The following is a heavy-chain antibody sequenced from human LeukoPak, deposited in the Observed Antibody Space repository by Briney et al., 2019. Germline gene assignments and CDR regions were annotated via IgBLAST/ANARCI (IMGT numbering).Heavy chain of an antibody. Sequence: SETLSLTCAVYGGSFGDYYWSWIRQPPGKGLEWIGEINHSGSTNYNPSLKSRVIISVDTSKNQFSLILSSVTAADTAVYFCARESRYCSSTSCSGWYFQHWGQGTLVTVSS. D-gene: IGHD2-2*01. CDR2: INHSGST. CDR1: GGSFGDYY. CDR3: ARESRYCSSTSCSGWYFQH. J-gene: IGHJ1*01. V-gene: IGHV4-34*01.